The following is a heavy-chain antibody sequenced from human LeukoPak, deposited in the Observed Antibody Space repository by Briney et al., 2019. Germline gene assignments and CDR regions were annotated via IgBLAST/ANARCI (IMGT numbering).Heavy chain of an antibody. D-gene: IGHD3-10*01. CDR2: ISYDGSNK. V-gene: IGHV3-30-3*01. CDR1: GFTFSSYA. Sequence: GGSLRLSCAASGFTFSSYAMHWVRQAPGKGLEWVAVISYDGSNKYYADSVKGRFTISRDNSMNTVYMQMNSLRAEDTAVYYCAKGGSGSYYSLLNWFDPWGQGTLVTVSS. CDR3: AKGGSGSYYSLLNWFDP. J-gene: IGHJ5*02.